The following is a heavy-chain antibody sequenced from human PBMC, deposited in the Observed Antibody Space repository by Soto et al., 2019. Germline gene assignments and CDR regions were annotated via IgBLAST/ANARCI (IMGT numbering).Heavy chain of an antibody. CDR3: AKDLKGDSIYYYYYYMDV. CDR2: ISCDGSNK. CDR1: GFTFSSYG. V-gene: IGHV3-30*18. Sequence: PGGSLRLSCAASGFTFSSYGMHWVRQAPGKGLEWVAVISCDGSNKYYADSVKGRFTISRDNSKNTLYLQMNSLRAEDTAVYYCAKDLKGDSIYYYYYYMDVWGKGTTVTVSS. J-gene: IGHJ6*03. D-gene: IGHD2-21*02.